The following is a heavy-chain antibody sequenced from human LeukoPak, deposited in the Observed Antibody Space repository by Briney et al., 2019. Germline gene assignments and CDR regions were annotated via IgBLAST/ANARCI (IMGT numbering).Heavy chain of an antibody. CDR2: IYYSGST. CDR1: DGSINSYY. J-gene: IGHJ4*02. CDR3: ARGRAGGYFDY. Sequence: PLETLSLTCTVSDGSINSYYWSWIRQPPGKGLEWIGYIYYSGSTNYNPSLKSRVTISVDTSKNQFSLKLTSVTAADTAVYFCARGRAGGYFDYWGQGTLVTVSS. V-gene: IGHV4-59*01. D-gene: IGHD1-14*01.